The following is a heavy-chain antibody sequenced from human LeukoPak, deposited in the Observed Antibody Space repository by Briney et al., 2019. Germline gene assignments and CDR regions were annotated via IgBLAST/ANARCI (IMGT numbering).Heavy chain of an antibody. Sequence: GGSLRLSCAASGFTFSSYGMHWVRQAPGKGLEWLAVIWYDRSNKYYADSVKGRFTISRDNSKNTLYLQMNSLRAEDTAVYYCATRSGGDFDYWGQGTLVTVSS. CDR2: IWYDRSNK. D-gene: IGHD1-26*01. V-gene: IGHV3-33*01. CDR1: GFTFSSYG. J-gene: IGHJ4*02. CDR3: ATRSGGDFDY.